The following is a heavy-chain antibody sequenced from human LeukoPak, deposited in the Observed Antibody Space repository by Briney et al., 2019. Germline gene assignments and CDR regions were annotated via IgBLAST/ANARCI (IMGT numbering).Heavy chain of an antibody. CDR3: ARSGSSWEDY. Sequence: PSETLSLTCTVSGGSISSGSYYWGWIRQPPGKGLEWIGSIYYSGSTYYNPSLKSRVTISVDTSKNQFSLKLSSVTAADTAVYYCARSGSSWEDYWGQGTLVTVSS. V-gene: IGHV4-39*01. J-gene: IGHJ4*02. CDR2: IYYSGST. D-gene: IGHD6-13*01. CDR1: GGSISSGSYY.